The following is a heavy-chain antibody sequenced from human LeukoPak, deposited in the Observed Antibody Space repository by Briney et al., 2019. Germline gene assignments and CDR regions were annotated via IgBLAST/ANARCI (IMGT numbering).Heavy chain of an antibody. CDR1: GFTVSSNY. D-gene: IGHD1-1*01. CDR2: TYSDVNT. Sequence: EPGGSLRLSCAASGFTVSSNYMSWVRQAPGKGLEWVSITYSDVNTNYADSVKGRFTISRDNSKNTLSLQMNSLRAEDTAVYHCARKNDLFNAAFDIWGQGTVVTVSS. CDR3: ARKNDLFNAAFDI. J-gene: IGHJ3*02. V-gene: IGHV3-53*01.